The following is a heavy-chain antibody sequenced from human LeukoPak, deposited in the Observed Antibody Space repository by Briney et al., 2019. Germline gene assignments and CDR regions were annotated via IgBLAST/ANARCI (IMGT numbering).Heavy chain of an antibody. D-gene: IGHD3-10*01. CDR3: AKAGVLWFGELLRTTYYFDY. V-gene: IGHV1-69*13. CDR1: GGTFSSYA. Sequence: SVKASCKASGGTFSSYAISWVRQAPGQGLEWMGGIIPIFGTANYAQKFQGRVTITADESTSTAYMELSSLRSEDTAVYYCAKAGVLWFGELLRTTYYFDYWGQGTLVTVSS. CDR2: IIPIFGTA. J-gene: IGHJ4*02.